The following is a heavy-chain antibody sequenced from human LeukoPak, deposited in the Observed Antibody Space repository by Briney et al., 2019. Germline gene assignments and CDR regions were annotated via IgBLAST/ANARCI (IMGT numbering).Heavy chain of an antibody. D-gene: IGHD3-3*01. J-gene: IGHJ4*02. V-gene: IGHV4-30-4*08. CDR2: IYYSGST. Sequence: SETLSLTFTVSGGSISSGDYYWSWIRPPPGKGLEWIGHIYYSGSTYYNPSLKSRVTISVDTSKNQFSLKLSSVTAADTAVYYCARTYDFWSGYSSHFDYWGQGTLVTVSS. CDR1: GGSISSGDYY. CDR3: ARTYDFWSGYSSHFDY.